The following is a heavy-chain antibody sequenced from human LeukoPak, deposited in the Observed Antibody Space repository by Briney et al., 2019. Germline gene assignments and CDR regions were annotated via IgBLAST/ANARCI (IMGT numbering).Heavy chain of an antibody. CDR1: GFTFSSYW. CDR2: INTDGSST. Sequence: GGSLRLSCAASGFTFSSYWMHWVRQAPGKGLVWVSRINTDGSSTNYADSVKGRFIISRDNAENTLYLQMNGLRAEDTAVYYCARVYCTSASCRADSENWGQGTLVTVSS. V-gene: IGHV3-74*01. D-gene: IGHD2-2*01. CDR3: ARVYCTSASCRADSEN. J-gene: IGHJ4*02.